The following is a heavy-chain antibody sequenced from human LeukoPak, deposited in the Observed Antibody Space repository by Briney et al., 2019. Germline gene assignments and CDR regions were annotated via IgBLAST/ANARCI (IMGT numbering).Heavy chain of an antibody. CDR2: IRYDGSNK. CDR1: GFTFSSYG. CDR3: ASLPPPYDSSGYYLDY. J-gene: IGHJ4*02. V-gene: IGHV3-30*02. D-gene: IGHD3-22*01. Sequence: GGSLRLSCAASGFTFSSYGMHWVRQAPGKGLEWVASIRYDGSNKYYADSVKGRFTISRDNSKNTLYLQMNSLRAEDTAVYYCASLPPPYDSSGYYLDYWGQGTLVTVSS.